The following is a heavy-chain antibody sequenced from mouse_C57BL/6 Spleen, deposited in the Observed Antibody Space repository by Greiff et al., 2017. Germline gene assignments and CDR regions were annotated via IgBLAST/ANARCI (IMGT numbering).Heavy chain of an antibody. CDR3: ARRDYGSSYYFDY. CDR2: IDPSDSYT. Sequence: QVQLKESGAELVRPGTSVKLSCKASGYTFTSYWMHWVKQRPGQGLEWIGVIDPSDSYTNYNQKFKGKATLTVDTSSSTAYMQLSSLTSEDSAVYYCARRDYGSSYYFDYWGQGTTLTVSS. D-gene: IGHD1-1*01. V-gene: IGHV1-59*01. J-gene: IGHJ2*01. CDR1: GYTFTSYW.